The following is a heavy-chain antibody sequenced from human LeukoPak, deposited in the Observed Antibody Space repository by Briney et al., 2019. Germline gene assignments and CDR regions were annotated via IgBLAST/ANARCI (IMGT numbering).Heavy chain of an antibody. V-gene: IGHV4-34*01. CDR1: GESFRGYY. CDR2: IDHIGRT. Sequence: PSETLSLTCAVYGESFRGYYWTWIRQTPGKGLEWIGEIDHIGRTTYNPSLKSRVTISVDTSKNQFSLKLSSVTAADTAVYYCARGSGSGSYAHDYWGQGTLVTVSS. D-gene: IGHD1-26*01. J-gene: IGHJ4*02. CDR3: ARGSGSGSYAHDY.